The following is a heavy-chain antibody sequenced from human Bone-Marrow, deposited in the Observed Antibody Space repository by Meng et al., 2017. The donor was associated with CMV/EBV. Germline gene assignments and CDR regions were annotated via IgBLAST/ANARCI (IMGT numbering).Heavy chain of an antibody. Sequence: ASVKVSCKASGYTFTSYAISWVRQAPGQGLEWMGWMNPGSGDTGYAQKFQGRLTMARHTSLGTAYMELSSLRSEDTAIYFCAGGDYYTRGGYYLLRFDPWVQGTLVTVSS. D-gene: IGHD3-22*01. CDR2: MNPGSGDT. CDR1: GYTFTSYA. V-gene: IGHV1-8*02. CDR3: AGGDYYTRGGYYLLRFDP. J-gene: IGHJ5*02.